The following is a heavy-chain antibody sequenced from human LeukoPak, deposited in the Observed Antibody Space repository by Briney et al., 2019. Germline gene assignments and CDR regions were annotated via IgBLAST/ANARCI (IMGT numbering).Heavy chain of an antibody. V-gene: IGHV3-30*02. Sequence: PGGSLRLSCAASGFTFSSYVMHWVRQAPGKGLEWVAFIRYDGSNKYYADSVKGRFTISRDNSKNTLYLQMNSLRAEDTAVYYCASSEEDYYGSGSFWFDPWGQGTLVTVSS. D-gene: IGHD3-10*01. CDR2: IRYDGSNK. J-gene: IGHJ5*02. CDR1: GFTFSSYV. CDR3: ASSEEDYYGSGSFWFDP.